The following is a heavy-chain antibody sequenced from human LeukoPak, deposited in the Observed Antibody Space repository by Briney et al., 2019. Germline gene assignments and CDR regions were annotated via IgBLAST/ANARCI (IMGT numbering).Heavy chain of an antibody. J-gene: IGHJ5*02. V-gene: IGHV1-2*02. CDR3: ARTPVARRDWFGP. CDR1: GYTFTGYY. Sequence: ASVKVSCKASGYTFTGYYMHWVRQAPGQGLEWMGWINPNSGGTNYAQKFQGRVTMTRDTSISTAYMELSRLRSDDTAVYYCARTPVARRDWFGPWGQGTLVTISS. CDR2: INPNSGGT. D-gene: IGHD6-19*01.